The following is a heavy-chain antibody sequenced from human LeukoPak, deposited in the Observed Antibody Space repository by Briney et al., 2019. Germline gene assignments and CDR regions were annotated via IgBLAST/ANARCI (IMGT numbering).Heavy chain of an antibody. CDR2: IYYRGST. Sequence: SETLSLPCTVSGGSISSDYWHWIRQPPGKGLEWIGYIYYRGSTNYNPSLKSRVSISVHTSKKQFSLKVSSVTTADTAIYYCARGVGAAGSIDIWGQGTMVTVSS. J-gene: IGHJ3*02. V-gene: IGHV4-59*01. CDR1: GGSISSDY. CDR3: ARGVGAAGSIDI. D-gene: IGHD6-13*01.